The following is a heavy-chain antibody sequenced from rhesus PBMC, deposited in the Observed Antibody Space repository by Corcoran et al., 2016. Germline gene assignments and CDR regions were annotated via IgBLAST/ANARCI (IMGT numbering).Heavy chain of an antibody. CDR2: ISYTGGST. CDR3: AKPGDTVGTNGLDS. V-gene: IGHV3S5*01. J-gene: IGHJ6*01. Sequence: EVQLVETGGGLVQPGGSLRLSCAASGFTFSSYGMSWVRQAPGKGLEWVSGISYTGGSTYDADSVKVRFTISRDNSKNTLSLQMNSLRAEDTAVYYCAKPGDTVGTNGLDSWGQGVVVTVSS. CDR1: GFTFSSYG. D-gene: IGHD5-42*01.